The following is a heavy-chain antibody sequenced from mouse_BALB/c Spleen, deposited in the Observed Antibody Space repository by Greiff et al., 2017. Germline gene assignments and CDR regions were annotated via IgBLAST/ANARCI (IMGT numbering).Heavy chain of an antibody. Sequence: EVQLVESGGGLVQPGGSMKLSCVASGFTFSSYWMSWVRQSPEKGLEWVAEIRLKSDNYATHYAESVKGKFTISRDDSKSRLYLQMNSLRAEDTGIYYCTLGNYRTYWGQGTLVTVSA. J-gene: IGHJ3*01. CDR2: IRLKSDNYAT. CDR3: TLGNYRTY. V-gene: IGHV6-6*02. D-gene: IGHD2-1*01. CDR1: GFTFSSYW.